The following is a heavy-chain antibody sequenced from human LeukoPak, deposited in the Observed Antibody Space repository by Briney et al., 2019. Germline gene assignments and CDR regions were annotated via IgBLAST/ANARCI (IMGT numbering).Heavy chain of an antibody. Sequence: ASEKVSCKASGYTFTGYYMHWVRQAPGQGLEWMGWINPNSGGTNYAQKFQGRVTMTRDTSISTAYMELSRLRSDDTAVYYCARTYYYDSSALGPLDYWGQGTLVTVSS. CDR2: INPNSGGT. V-gene: IGHV1-2*02. CDR3: ARTYYYDSSALGPLDY. J-gene: IGHJ4*02. CDR1: GYTFTGYY. D-gene: IGHD3-22*01.